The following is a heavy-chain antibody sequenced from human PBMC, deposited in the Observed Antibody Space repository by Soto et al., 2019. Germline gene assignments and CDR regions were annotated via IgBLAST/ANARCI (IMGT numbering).Heavy chain of an antibody. CDR2: IKQDGSEK. J-gene: IGHJ4*02. CDR1: GFTFSSYW. Sequence: PGGSLRLSCAASGFTFSSYWMSWVRQAPGKGLECVANIKQDGSEKYYVDSVKGRFTISRDNAKNSLYLQMNSLRAEDTAVYYWARDVYSGYASPFDYWGQGTLVTVAS. D-gene: IGHD5-12*01. V-gene: IGHV3-7*01. CDR3: ARDVYSGYASPFDY.